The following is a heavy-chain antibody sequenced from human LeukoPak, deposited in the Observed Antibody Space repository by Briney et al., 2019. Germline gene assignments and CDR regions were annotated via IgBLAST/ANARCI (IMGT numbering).Heavy chain of an antibody. V-gene: IGHV4-59*01. CDR2: IYYSGST. CDR1: GGSISSYY. CDR3: ARDYYDSSGYYYESAFDI. D-gene: IGHD3-22*01. J-gene: IGHJ3*02. Sequence: PSETLSLTCTVSGGSISSYYWSWIRQPPGKGLEWIGYIYYSGSTNYNPSLKSRVTISVDTSKNQFSLKLSSVTAADTAVYYCARDYYDSSGYYYESAFDIWGQGTMVTVSS.